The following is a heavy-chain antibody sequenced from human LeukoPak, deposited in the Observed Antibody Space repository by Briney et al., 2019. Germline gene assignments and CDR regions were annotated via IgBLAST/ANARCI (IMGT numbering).Heavy chain of an antibody. CDR1: GFTFSSYA. D-gene: IGHD3-22*01. CDR3: ARVPVVSGAFDI. V-gene: IGHV3-30-3*01. Sequence: GGSLRLSCAASGFTFSSYAMHWVRQAPGKGLEWVAVISYDGSNKYYADSVKGRFTISRDNSKNTLYLQMNSLRAEDTAVYYCARVPVVSGAFDIGGQGTMVTVSS. J-gene: IGHJ3*02. CDR2: ISYDGSNK.